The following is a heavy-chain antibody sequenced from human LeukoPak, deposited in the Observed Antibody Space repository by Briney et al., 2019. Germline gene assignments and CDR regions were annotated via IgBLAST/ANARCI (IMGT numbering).Heavy chain of an antibody. CDR3: ARELYSYGQLDAFDI. D-gene: IGHD5-18*01. J-gene: IGHJ3*02. V-gene: IGHV1-18*01. CDR2: ISAYNGNT. Sequence: ASVKVSCKASGYTFTSYSISWVRQAPGQGLEWMGWISAYNGNTNYAQKLQGRVTMTTDTSTSTAYMELRSLRSDDTAVYYCARELYSYGQLDAFDIWGQGTMVTVSS. CDR1: GYTFTSYS.